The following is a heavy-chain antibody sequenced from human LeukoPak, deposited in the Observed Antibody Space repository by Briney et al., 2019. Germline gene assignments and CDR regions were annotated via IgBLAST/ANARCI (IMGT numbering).Heavy chain of an antibody. CDR1: GFTFNNYA. CDR2: VSGSGGNT. V-gene: IGHV3-23*01. Sequence: GGSLRLSCAASGFTFNNYAMTWVRQAPGKGLEWISVVSGSGGNTNYADSVKGRFTISRDNSKNTLFLQMNSLRTEDTAVYFCARWGNDYSQFDSWGQGTLVTVS. CDR3: ARWGNDYSQFDS. J-gene: IGHJ4*02. D-gene: IGHD4-11*01.